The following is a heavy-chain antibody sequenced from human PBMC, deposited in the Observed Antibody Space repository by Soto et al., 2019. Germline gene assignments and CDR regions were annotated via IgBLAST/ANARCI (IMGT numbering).Heavy chain of an antibody. J-gene: IGHJ4*02. Sequence: QVHLVQSGAEIREPGASVKVSCRTSGDTLRSYGFIWVRQAPGQGLEWMGWISGNNDNTNYAQKFQGRVTLTKDTSMSTAYMELRSLRSDDTAVYYCASCNFMLYFDYWGQGTQVTVSS. CDR1: GDTLRSYG. CDR2: ISGNNDNT. D-gene: IGHD3-10*02. V-gene: IGHV1-18*01. CDR3: ASCNFMLYFDY.